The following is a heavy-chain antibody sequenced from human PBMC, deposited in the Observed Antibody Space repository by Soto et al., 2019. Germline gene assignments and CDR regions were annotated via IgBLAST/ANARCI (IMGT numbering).Heavy chain of an antibody. CDR2: ISYDGSNK. CDR3: AKQKIGWGIAVAGLDY. V-gene: IGHV3-30*18. CDR1: GFTFSSYG. Sequence: PGGSLRLSCAASGFTFSSYGMHWVRQAPGKGLEWVAVISYDGSNKYYADSVKGRFTISRDNSKNTLYLQMNSLRAEDTAVYYCAKQKIGWGIAVAGLDYWGQGTLVTVSS. D-gene: IGHD6-19*01. J-gene: IGHJ4*02.